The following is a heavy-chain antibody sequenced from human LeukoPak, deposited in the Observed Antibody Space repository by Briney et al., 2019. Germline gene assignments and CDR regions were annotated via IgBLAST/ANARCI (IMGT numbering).Heavy chain of an antibody. D-gene: IGHD5-18*01. CDR3: ARDGLNGITAMCTGGFDY. V-gene: IGHV1-69*05. J-gene: IGHJ4*02. Sequence: GASVKVSCKASGGTFSSYAISWVRQAPGQGLEWMGGIIPIFGTANYAQKFQGRVTITTDESTSTAYMELSSLRSEDTAVYYCARDGLNGITAMCTGGFDYWGQGTLITVSS. CDR1: GGTFSSYA. CDR2: IIPIFGTA.